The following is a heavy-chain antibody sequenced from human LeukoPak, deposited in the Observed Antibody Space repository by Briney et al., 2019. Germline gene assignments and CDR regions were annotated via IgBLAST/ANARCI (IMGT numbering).Heavy chain of an antibody. CDR3: ARHGVYKWFDP. Sequence: PSETLSLTCTVSGGSIDRSDYYWGWIRQPPGQGLEWIGSVFYTGSAYYNPSLQSRITISVDTSKNHSSLKLHIVTAADTAVYYCARHGVYKWFDPWGQGTLLTVSS. CDR1: GGSIDRSDYY. D-gene: IGHD3-10*01. J-gene: IGHJ5*02. V-gene: IGHV4-39*01. CDR2: VFYTGSA.